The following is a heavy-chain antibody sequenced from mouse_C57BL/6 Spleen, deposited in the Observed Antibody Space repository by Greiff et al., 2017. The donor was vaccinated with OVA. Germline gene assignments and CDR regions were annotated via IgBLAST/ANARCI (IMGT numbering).Heavy chain of an antibody. V-gene: IGHV1-39*01. CDR2: INPNYGTT. CDR1: GYSFTDYN. CDR3: ARAKIYYDYDGVGDY. D-gene: IGHD2-4*01. Sequence: EVQLVESGPELVKPGASVKISCKASGYSFTDYNMNWVKQSNGKSLEWIGVINPNYGTTSYNQKFKGKATLTVDQSSSTAYMQLNSLTSEDSAVYYCARAKIYYDYDGVGDYWGQGTTLTVSS. J-gene: IGHJ2*01.